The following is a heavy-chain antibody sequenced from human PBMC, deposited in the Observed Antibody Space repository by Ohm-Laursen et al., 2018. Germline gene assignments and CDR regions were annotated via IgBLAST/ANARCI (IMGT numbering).Heavy chain of an antibody. V-gene: IGHV4-38-2*01. J-gene: IGHJ4*02. D-gene: IGHD2-15*01. CDR2: IYHSGST. Sequence: TLSLTCAVSGYSISSNYHWGWIRQPPGKGLEWIGSIYHSGSTYYNTSLKSRVTISVDTSKNQFSLKLSSVTAADTAVYYCARTGYCSGGTCYCDYWGQGTLVTVSS. CDR3: ARTGYCSGGTCYCDY. CDR1: GYSISSNYH.